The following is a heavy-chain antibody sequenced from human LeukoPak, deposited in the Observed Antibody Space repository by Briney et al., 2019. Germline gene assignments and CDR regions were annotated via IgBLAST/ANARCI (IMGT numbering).Heavy chain of an antibody. D-gene: IGHD6-19*01. Sequence: ASVKVSCKASGYTFTSYGISWVRQAPGQGLEWMGWISTYNANTNYAQKLQGRVTMTTDTSTRTAYMVLRSLGSDDTALYYCARWSYSSDWYFGAFDIWGQGTMVTVSS. CDR2: ISTYNANT. V-gene: IGHV1-18*01. CDR3: ARWSYSSDWYFGAFDI. J-gene: IGHJ3*02. CDR1: GYTFTSYG.